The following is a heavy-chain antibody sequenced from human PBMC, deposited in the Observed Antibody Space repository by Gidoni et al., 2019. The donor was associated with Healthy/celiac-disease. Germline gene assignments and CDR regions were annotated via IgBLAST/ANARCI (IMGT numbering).Heavy chain of an antibody. V-gene: IGHV4-39*01. Sequence: QLQLQESGPGLVKPSETLSLSCTVSGGSSSSSSSYWGWIRQPPGKGLAWSGSIYYSGGTYYHPSLKSRVTISVDTSKNQFSLKLSSVTAADTAVYYCATTGGEYFQHWGQGTLVTVSS. CDR1: GGSSSSSSSY. CDR2: IYYSGGT. CDR3: ATTGGEYFQH. D-gene: IGHD3-16*01. J-gene: IGHJ1*01.